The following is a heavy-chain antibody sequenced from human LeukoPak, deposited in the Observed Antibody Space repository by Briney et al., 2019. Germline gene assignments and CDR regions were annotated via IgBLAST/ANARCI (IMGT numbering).Heavy chain of an antibody. Sequence: VSVKVSCKASGYTFTSYYMHWVRQAPGQGLEWMGIINPSGGSTSYAQKFQGRVTMTRDTSTSTVYMELSSLRSEDTAVYYCAREGSIAAAGVYYYYGMDVWGQGTTVTVSS. V-gene: IGHV1-46*01. CDR3: AREGSIAAAGVYYYYGMDV. CDR2: INPSGGST. J-gene: IGHJ6*02. CDR1: GYTFTSYY. D-gene: IGHD6-13*01.